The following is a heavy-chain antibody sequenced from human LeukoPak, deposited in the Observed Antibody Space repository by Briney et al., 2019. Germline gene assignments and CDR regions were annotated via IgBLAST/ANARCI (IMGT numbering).Heavy chain of an antibody. J-gene: IGHJ4*02. Sequence: GGSLRLSCAASGFTFDDYAMHWVRQAPGKGLEWVSGISWNSGSIGCADSVKGRFTISRDNAKNSLYLQMNSLRAEDTALYYCAKAPLRFLEWLLGMGFDYWGQGTLVTVSS. D-gene: IGHD3-3*01. V-gene: IGHV3-9*01. CDR2: ISWNSGSI. CDR3: AKAPLRFLEWLLGMGFDY. CDR1: GFTFDDYA.